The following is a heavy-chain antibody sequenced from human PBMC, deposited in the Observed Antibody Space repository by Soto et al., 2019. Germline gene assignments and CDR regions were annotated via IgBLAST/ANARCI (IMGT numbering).Heavy chain of an antibody. CDR3: ARTYLGIAATSRPNWFDP. D-gene: IGHD6-13*01. J-gene: IGHJ5*02. CDR1: GYTFTSYY. CDR2: INPSGGST. Sequence: QVQLVQSGAEVKKPGASVKVSCKASGYTFTSYYMHWVRQAPGQGLEWMGIINPSGGSTSYAQKFQGRVTMTRDTSTSTVYMELSSLRSEDTAVYYCARTYLGIAATSRPNWFDPWGQGTLVTVSS. V-gene: IGHV1-46*01.